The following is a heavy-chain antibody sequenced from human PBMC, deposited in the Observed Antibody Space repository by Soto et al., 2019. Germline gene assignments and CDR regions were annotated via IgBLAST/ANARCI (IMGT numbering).Heavy chain of an antibody. J-gene: IGHJ4*02. CDR2: IYYSGST. CDR3: AKYDSAGHYYRIDY. V-gene: IGHV4-59*01. Sequence: PSETLSLTCTVSGAPITINYWSWIRQAPGKGLEWIGYIYYSGSTTYNPSLKSRVTMSADTSKDQFSLKLNSVTAADTAVYYCAKYDSAGHYYRIDYWGQGTLVTVSS. CDR1: GAPITINY. D-gene: IGHD3-22*01.